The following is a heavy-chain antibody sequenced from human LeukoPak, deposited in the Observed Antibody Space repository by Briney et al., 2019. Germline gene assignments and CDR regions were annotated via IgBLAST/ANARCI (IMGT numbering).Heavy chain of an antibody. Sequence: ASVKVSCKASGGTFSSYAISWVRQAPGQGLERMGGIIPIFGTANYAQKFQGRVTITADESTSTAYMELSSLRSEDTAVYYCARNHEVVAATPKSYYYYGMDVWGQGTTVTVSS. D-gene: IGHD2-15*01. J-gene: IGHJ6*02. CDR2: IIPIFGTA. CDR1: GGTFSSYA. V-gene: IGHV1-69*01. CDR3: ARNHEVVAATPKSYYYYGMDV.